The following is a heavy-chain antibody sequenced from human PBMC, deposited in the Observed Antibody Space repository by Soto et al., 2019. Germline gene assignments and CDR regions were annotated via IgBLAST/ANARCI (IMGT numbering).Heavy chain of an antibody. CDR3: ASSKRPTVLVDY. Sequence: QVRLQESGPGLVKPSGTLSLTCAVSGDSLNSSNWWSWVRQPPGKGLEWIGEIYHSGTINYNPSLKSRISISLDKSKNQCSLKLNAVTAADTAVYFCASSKRPTVLVDYWGQGALVTVSS. CDR2: IYHSGTI. J-gene: IGHJ4*02. CDR1: GDSLNSSNW. V-gene: IGHV4-4*02. D-gene: IGHD2-8*02.